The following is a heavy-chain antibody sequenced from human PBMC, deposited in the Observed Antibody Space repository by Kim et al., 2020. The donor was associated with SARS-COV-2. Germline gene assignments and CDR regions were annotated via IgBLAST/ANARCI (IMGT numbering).Heavy chain of an antibody. J-gene: IGHJ5*02. V-gene: IGHV4-34*01. CDR2: INHSGST. CDR3: AGVGDTAMARVSS. Sequence: SETLSLTCGVYGGSFSDYYWSWIRQTPGKGLEWIGEINHSGSTNYNPSLKSRVTISIDTSKNQFSLKLSSVTAADTAIYYCAGVGDTAMARVSSWGQGSL. D-gene: IGHD5-18*01. CDR1: GGSFSDYY.